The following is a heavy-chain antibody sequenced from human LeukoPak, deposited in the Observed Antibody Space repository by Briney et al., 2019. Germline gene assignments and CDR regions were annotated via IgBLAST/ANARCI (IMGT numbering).Heavy chain of an antibody. D-gene: IGHD3-10*01. Sequence: ASVKVSCKVSGYTLTELSMHWVRQAPGKGLEWRGGFDPEDGETIYAQKFQGRVTMTEDTSTDTAYMEPSGLRSEDTAVYYCATDLWFGELSRDYWGQGTLVTVSS. CDR1: GYTLTELS. CDR2: FDPEDGET. CDR3: ATDLWFGELSRDY. J-gene: IGHJ4*02. V-gene: IGHV1-24*01.